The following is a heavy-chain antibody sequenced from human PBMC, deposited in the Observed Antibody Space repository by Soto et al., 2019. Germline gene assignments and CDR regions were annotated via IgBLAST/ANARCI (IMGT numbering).Heavy chain of an antibody. Sequence: GASVKVSCKASGYTFTSYGISWVRQAPGQGLEWMGWISAYNGNTNYAQKLQGRVTMTTDTSTSTAYMELRSLRSDDTAVYYCARVDMPPKQEMATVARSYYYYYGMDVWGQGTTVTVSS. J-gene: IGHJ6*02. CDR3: ARVDMPPKQEMATVARSYYYYYGMDV. D-gene: IGHD5-12*01. CDR2: ISAYNGNT. CDR1: GYTFTSYG. V-gene: IGHV1-18*01.